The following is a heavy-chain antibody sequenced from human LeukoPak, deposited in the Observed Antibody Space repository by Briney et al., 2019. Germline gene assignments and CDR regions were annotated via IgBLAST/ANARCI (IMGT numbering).Heavy chain of an antibody. CDR2: INSDGSNI. V-gene: IGHV3-74*01. D-gene: IGHD3-22*01. Sequence: GSLRLSCAASGFSFSSYWMHWVRQAPGKGLVWVSRINSDGSNIAYADSVKGRFTISRDNAKNTLYLQMNSLRAEDTAVYYCARDLELVYYNSTAYDYWGHGTLVTVSS. CDR1: GFSFSSYW. J-gene: IGHJ4*01. CDR3: ARDLELVYYNSTAYDY.